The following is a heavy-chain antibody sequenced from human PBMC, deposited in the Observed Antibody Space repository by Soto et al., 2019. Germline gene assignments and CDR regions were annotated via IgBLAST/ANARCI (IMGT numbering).Heavy chain of an antibody. D-gene: IGHD6-13*01. Sequence: ASVKVPCKASGYTFSSYGISWVRQAPGQGLEWMGWISPYNGNRNYEQKLQGRVTMTTDTSTSTAYMELRSLRSDDTAVYYCARDRIAEAGTFDYWGQGTLVTVSS. CDR2: ISPYNGNR. J-gene: IGHJ4*02. V-gene: IGHV1-18*04. CDR3: ARDRIAEAGTFDY. CDR1: GYTFSSYG.